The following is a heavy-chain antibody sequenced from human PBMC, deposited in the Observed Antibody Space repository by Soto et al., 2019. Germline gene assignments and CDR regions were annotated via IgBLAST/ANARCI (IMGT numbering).Heavy chain of an antibody. J-gene: IGHJ5*02. CDR2: ITSDGKSK. CDR3: ARESGDWPLNWFDP. V-gene: IGHV3-74*01. CDR1: GFNFSNHW. D-gene: IGHD2-21*02. Sequence: GGSLRLSCAASGFNFSNHWMHWVRQRPAEGLVWVSRITSDGKSKAYAESVKGRFAISRDNAKNTLYLQMNGPTAEDTAVYYCARESGDWPLNWFDPWGQGTLVTVSS.